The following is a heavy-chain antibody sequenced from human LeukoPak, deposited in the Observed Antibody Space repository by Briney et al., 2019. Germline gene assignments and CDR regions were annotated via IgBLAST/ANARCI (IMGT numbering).Heavy chain of an antibody. V-gene: IGHV1-46*01. CDR1: GYTFTNYY. CDR2: ISPSGGST. CDR3: ARDRGLNVCPSDY. D-gene: IGHD3-10*01. J-gene: IGHJ4*02. Sequence: GASVKVSCKASGYTFTNYYIHWVRQAPGQRLEWMGVISPSGGSTSYAQKFQGRLTMTRDTSTSTVDMELSSLRSEDTAVYYCARDRGLNVCPSDYWGQGTLVIVSS.